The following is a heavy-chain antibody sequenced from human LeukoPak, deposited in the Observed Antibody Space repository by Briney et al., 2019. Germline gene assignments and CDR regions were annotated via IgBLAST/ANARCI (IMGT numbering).Heavy chain of an antibody. CDR1: GGTFSSYA. CDR2: IIPIFGTA. V-gene: IGHV1-69*13. J-gene: IGHJ3*02. CDR3: ARSTKFVNDAFDI. Sequence: ASVKVSCKASGGTFSSYAISWVRQAPGQGLEWMGGIIPIFGTANYAQKVQGRVTITADESTSKAYMELSSLRSEETAVYYWARSTKFVNDAFDIWGQGTMVTVSS.